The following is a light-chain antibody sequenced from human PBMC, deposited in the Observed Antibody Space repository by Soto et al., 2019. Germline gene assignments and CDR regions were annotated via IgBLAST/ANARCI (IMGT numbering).Light chain of an antibody. CDR3: QQRSNWPGFT. CDR1: QSVSSY. Sequence: EIVLTQSPATLSLSPGERATLSCRASQSVSSYLACYQQKPGQAPRLLIYDAYNRATGIPARFSGSGSGTDFTLTISRLKPEDFAVYYCQQRSNWPGFTFGPGTKVDIK. J-gene: IGKJ3*01. CDR2: DAY. V-gene: IGKV3-11*01.